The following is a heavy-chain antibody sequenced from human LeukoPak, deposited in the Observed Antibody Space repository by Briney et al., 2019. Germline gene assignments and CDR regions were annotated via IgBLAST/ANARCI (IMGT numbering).Heavy chain of an antibody. CDR1: GGSISSYY. D-gene: IGHD3-3*01. CDR2: IYYSGST. V-gene: IGHV4-59*01. Sequence: SETLSLTCTVSGGSISSYYWSWIRQPPGKGLEWIGYIYYSGSTNYNPSLKSRVTISVDTSKNQFSLKLSSVTAADTAVYYCARRFTIFGVVPGWFDPWGQGTLVTVSS. CDR3: ARRFTIFGVVPGWFDP. J-gene: IGHJ5*02.